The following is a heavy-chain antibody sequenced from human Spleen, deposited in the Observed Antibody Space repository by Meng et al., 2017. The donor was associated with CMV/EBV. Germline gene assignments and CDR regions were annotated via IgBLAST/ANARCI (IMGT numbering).Heavy chain of an antibody. CDR3: ARQGSSSTSCYDY. J-gene: IGHJ4*02. Sequence: AASGFTVSSYSMNWVRQAPGKGLEWVSSISSSSSYIYYADSVKGRFTISRDNAKNSLYLQMNSLRAEDTAVYYCARQGSSSTSCYDYWGQGTLVTVSS. CDR1: GFTVSSYS. CDR2: ISSSSSYI. D-gene: IGHD2-2*01. V-gene: IGHV3-21*01.